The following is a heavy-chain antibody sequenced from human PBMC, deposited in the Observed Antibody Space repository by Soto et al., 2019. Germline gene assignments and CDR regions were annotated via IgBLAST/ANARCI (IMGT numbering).Heavy chain of an antibody. CDR2: IYYSGST. Sequence: PSDTRSLTCTVSGGSISSSSYYWGWIRQPPGKGLEWIGSIYYSGSTYYNPSLKSRVTISVDTSKNQFSLKLSSVTAADTAVYYCARHVLLWFGELLDYFDYWGQGTLVTVSS. D-gene: IGHD3-10*01. V-gene: IGHV4-39*01. J-gene: IGHJ4*02. CDR1: GGSISSSSYY. CDR3: ARHVLLWFGELLDYFDY.